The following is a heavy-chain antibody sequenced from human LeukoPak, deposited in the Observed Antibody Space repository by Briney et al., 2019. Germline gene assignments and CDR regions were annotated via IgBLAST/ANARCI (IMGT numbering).Heavy chain of an antibody. CDR2: IFYSGDI. Sequence: SESLSLTCTVSGGSISSNYWSWIRQPPGKGLECIGYIFYSGDIRYNPSLKSRVTISVDTSKNQLSLKLSSVTAADTAIYYCASSNYHGSGSPFDYWGQGILVTVSS. V-gene: IGHV4-59*01. D-gene: IGHD3-10*01. CDR1: GGSISSNY. J-gene: IGHJ4*02. CDR3: ASSNYHGSGSPFDY.